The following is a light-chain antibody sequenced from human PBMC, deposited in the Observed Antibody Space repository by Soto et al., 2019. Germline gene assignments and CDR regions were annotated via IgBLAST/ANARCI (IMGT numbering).Light chain of an antibody. V-gene: IGKV1-39*01. J-gene: IGKJ4*01. Sequence: DVQMTQSPSSLSASVGDRVTITCRASQSINNYLHWYQQKPGKAPRLLIYAASILQTGVASRFSGSRSGTDFTLTINSLQPEDFAAYYCQQSYSTPLTFGGGNKVDTK. CDR1: QSINNY. CDR3: QQSYSTPLT. CDR2: AAS.